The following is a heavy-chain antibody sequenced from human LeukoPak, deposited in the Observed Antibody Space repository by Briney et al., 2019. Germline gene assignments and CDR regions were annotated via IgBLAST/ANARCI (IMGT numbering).Heavy chain of an antibody. CDR2: IYHSGST. Sequence: SETLSLTCAVSGGSISSNSYYWGWIRQPPGKGLEWIGSIYHSGSTYYNPSLKSRVTISVDTSKNQFSLKLSSVTAADTAVYFCARSDDTFGGDFDFWGQGILVTVSS. V-gene: IGHV4-39*07. CDR1: GGSISSNSYY. J-gene: IGHJ4*02. D-gene: IGHD3-16*01. CDR3: ARSDDTFGGDFDF.